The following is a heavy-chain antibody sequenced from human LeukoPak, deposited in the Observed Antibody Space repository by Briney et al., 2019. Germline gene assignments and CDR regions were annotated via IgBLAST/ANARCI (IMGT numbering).Heavy chain of an antibody. Sequence: SETLSLTCAVYGGSFSGYYWSWIRQPPGKGLEWIGEINHSGSTNYNPSLKSRVTISVDTSKNQFSLKLSSVTAADTAVYYCARESSYYDFWSGYGYFDYWGQGTLVTVSS. CDR3: ARESSYYDFWSGYGYFDY. CDR2: INHSGST. V-gene: IGHV4-34*01. D-gene: IGHD3-3*01. J-gene: IGHJ4*02. CDR1: GGSFSGYY.